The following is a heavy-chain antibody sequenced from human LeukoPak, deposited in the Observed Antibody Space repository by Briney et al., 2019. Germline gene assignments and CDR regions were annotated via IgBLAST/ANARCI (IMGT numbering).Heavy chain of an antibody. D-gene: IGHD3-3*01. V-gene: IGHV3-21*01. CDR1: GFTFSSYS. CDR3: ARGQYYDFWSGPLYNWFDP. Sequence: GGSLRLSCAASGFTFSSYSMNWVRQAPGKGLEWVSSISSSSSYIYYADSVKGRFTISRDNAKNSLYLQMNSLRAEDTAVYYCARGQYYDFWSGPLYNWFDPSGQGTLVTVSS. J-gene: IGHJ5*02. CDR2: ISSSSSYI.